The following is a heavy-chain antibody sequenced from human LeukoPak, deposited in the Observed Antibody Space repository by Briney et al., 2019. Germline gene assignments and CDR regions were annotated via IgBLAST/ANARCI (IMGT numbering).Heavy chain of an antibody. CDR2: IFTSGST. J-gene: IGHJ4*02. CDR3: ASTLRKGYNWYYSEN. CDR1: GASISSGLYY. Sequence: PSETLSLTCSVSGASISSGLYYWSRIRQHPGKGLEWIGYIFTSGSTHSKPSLKSRIAMSLDPSKNEFSLRVNSVTAADSAVYFCASTLRKGYNWYYSENWGQGALVTVSS. V-gene: IGHV4-31*03. D-gene: IGHD5-24*01.